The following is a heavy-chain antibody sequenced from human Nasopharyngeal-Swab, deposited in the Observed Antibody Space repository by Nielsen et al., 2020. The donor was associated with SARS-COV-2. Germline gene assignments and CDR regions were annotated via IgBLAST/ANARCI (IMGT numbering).Heavy chain of an antibody. D-gene: IGHD5-18*01. CDR3: AKGGGYSYGYDY. CDR2: ISWNSGSI. J-gene: IGHJ4*02. Sequence: RQPPGKGLEWVSGISWNSGSIGYADSVKGRFTISRDNAKNSLYLQMNSLRAEDTALYYCAKGGGYSYGYDYWGQGTLVTVSS. V-gene: IGHV3-9*01.